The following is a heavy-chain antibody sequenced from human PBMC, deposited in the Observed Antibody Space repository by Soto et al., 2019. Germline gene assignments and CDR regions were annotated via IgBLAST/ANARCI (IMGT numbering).Heavy chain of an antibody. CDR3: AREGGSYSSYFDH. CDR1: GDSISGGGYY. V-gene: IGHV4-31*03. J-gene: IGHJ4*02. D-gene: IGHD1-26*01. Sequence: QVQLQESGPGLVKPSQTLSLTCTVSGDSISGGGYYWSWIRQNPGKGLEWIGFIYYTGTTTYTPSLKSRVTISVDTSKNQFSLKLNSVTAADTAVYYCAREGGSYSSYFDHWGQGTLVTVSP. CDR2: IYYTGTT.